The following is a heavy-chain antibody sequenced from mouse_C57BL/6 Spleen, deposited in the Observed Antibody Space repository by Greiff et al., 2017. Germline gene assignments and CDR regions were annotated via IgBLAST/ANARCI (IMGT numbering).Heavy chain of an antibody. Sequence: VQLQQPGAELVKPGASVKLSCKASGYTFTSYWMHWVKQRPGRGLEWIGRIDPNRGGTKYNEKFKSKATLTVDKPSSTAYMQLSSLTSEDSAVYYCARNPLRPHYYAMDYWGQGTSVTVSS. J-gene: IGHJ4*01. D-gene: IGHD1-2*01. V-gene: IGHV1-72*01. CDR2: IDPNRGGT. CDR1: GYTFTSYW. CDR3: ARNPLRPHYYAMDY.